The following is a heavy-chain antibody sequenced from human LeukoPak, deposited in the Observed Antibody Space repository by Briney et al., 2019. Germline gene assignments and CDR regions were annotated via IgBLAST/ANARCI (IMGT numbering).Heavy chain of an antibody. D-gene: IGHD3-10*01. CDR2: ISSSSSYI. V-gene: IGHV3-21*01. Sequence: GGSLRLSCAASGFTFSSYSMNWVRQAPGKGLEWVSSISSSSSYIYYADSVKGRFTISRDNAKNSLYLQMNSLRAEDTAVYYCARMWFGELLYFGYWGQGTLVTVSS. CDR3: ARMWFGELLYFGY. CDR1: GFTFSSYS. J-gene: IGHJ4*02.